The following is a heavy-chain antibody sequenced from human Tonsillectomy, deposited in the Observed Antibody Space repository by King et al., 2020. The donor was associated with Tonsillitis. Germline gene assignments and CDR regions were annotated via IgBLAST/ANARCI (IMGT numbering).Heavy chain of an antibody. CDR3: ARDRWPAIALHEDPTSGAGGFDP. CDR2: ISSSRSYI. Sequence: VQLVQSGGGLVKPGGSLRLSCAASGYTFRDYDMSWLRQAPGKGLEWISFISSSRSYIYYADSVKGRFTISRDNVMNSLYLQMNSLRAEDTAVYYCARDRWPAIALHEDPTSGAGGFDPWGQGTLVTVSS. J-gene: IGHJ5*02. D-gene: IGHD3-3*01. V-gene: IGHV3-11*01. CDR1: GYTFRDYD.